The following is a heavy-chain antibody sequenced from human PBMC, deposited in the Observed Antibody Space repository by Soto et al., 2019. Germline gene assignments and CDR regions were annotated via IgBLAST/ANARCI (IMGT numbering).Heavy chain of an antibody. CDR1: GFTFSSYA. Sequence: GGSLRLSCAASGFTFSSYAMSWVRQAPGKGLEWVSAISGSGGSTYYADSVKGRFTISRDNSKNTLYLQMNSLRAEDTAVYYCAKSIMITFGGVIVPFDYWGQGTLVTV. V-gene: IGHV3-23*01. D-gene: IGHD3-16*02. J-gene: IGHJ4*02. CDR3: AKSIMITFGGVIVPFDY. CDR2: ISGSGGST.